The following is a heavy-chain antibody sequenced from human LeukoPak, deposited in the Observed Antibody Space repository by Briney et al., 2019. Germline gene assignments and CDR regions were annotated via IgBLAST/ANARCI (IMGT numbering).Heavy chain of an antibody. CDR3: AREEFMTTVTTGFDP. CDR1: GYTFTSYD. J-gene: IGHJ5*02. V-gene: IGHV1-8*01. CDR2: MNPNSGNT. D-gene: IGHD4-17*01. Sequence: ASVKVSCKASGYTFTSYDINWVRRATGQGLEWMGWMNPNSGNTGYAQKFQGRVTMTRNTSISTAYMELSSLRSEDTAVYYCAREEFMTTVTTGFDPWGQGTQVTVSS.